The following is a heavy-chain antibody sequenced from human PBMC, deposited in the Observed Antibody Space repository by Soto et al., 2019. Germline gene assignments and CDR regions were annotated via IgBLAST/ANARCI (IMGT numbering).Heavy chain of an antibody. CDR1: GGTFRTSA. J-gene: IGHJ6*01. V-gene: IGHV1-69*12. CDR2: IMPVFPTP. Sequence: QVQLVQSGAEVKKPGSSVKVSCKTSGGTFRTSAISWVRQAPGQGLEWMGGIMPVFPTPDYAQKFQGRVTITADEYTSTAYMELGSLRSEATAVYYCARDKDRQQLGGNYYYIMDVWGQGTTVTVSS. D-gene: IGHD3-3*02. CDR3: ARDKDRQQLGGNYYYIMDV.